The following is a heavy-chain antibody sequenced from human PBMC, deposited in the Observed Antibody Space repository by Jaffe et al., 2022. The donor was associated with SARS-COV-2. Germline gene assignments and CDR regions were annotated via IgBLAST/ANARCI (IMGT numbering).Heavy chain of an antibody. CDR1: GGSISSGSYY. CDR2: IYTSGST. J-gene: IGHJ5*02. CDR3: ASTRIVGATSNVWFDP. D-gene: IGHD1-26*01. Sequence: QVQLQESGPGLVKPSQTLSLTCTVSGGSISSGSYYWSWIRQPAGKGLEWIGRIYTSGSTNYNPSLKSRVTISVDTSKNQFSLKLSSVTAADTAVYYCASTRIVGATSNVWFDPWGQGTLVTVSS. V-gene: IGHV4-61*02.